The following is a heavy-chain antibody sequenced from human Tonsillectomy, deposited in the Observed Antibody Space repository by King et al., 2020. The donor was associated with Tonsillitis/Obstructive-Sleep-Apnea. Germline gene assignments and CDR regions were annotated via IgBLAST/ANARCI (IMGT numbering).Heavy chain of an antibody. D-gene: IGHD2-2*01. V-gene: IGHV1-2*02. Sequence: VQLVESGAEVKKPGASVKVSCKASGYTFTGYYMHWVRQAPGQGLEWMGWINPNSGGTNYAQKFQGRVTMTRDTSIGTAYMELSRLRSDETAVYYCARERYCSSTSCLGYYYGMDVWGQGTTVTVSS. CDR3: ARERYCSSTSCLGYYYGMDV. CDR1: GYTFTGYY. J-gene: IGHJ6*02. CDR2: INPNSGGT.